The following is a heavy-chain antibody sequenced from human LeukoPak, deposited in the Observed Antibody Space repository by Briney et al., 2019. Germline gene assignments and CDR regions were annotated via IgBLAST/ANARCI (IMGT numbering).Heavy chain of an antibody. CDR3: ARDHTHIAPAGTGDYFAY. Sequence: ASVKVSCKASGGTFSSYAISWVRQAPGQGLEWMGWISAYNGNTNYAQKLQGRVTMTTDTSTSTAYMELRSLRSDDTAVYYCARDHTHIAPAGTGDYFAYWAQGPLVPVPS. D-gene: IGHD6-13*01. CDR2: ISAYNGNT. V-gene: IGHV1-18*01. J-gene: IGHJ4*02. CDR1: GGTFSSYA.